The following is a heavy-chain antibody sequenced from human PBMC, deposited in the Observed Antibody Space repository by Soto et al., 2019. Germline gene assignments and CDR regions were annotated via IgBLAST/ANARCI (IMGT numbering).Heavy chain of an antibody. Sequence: PSETLSLTCAVYGGSFSGYYWSWIRQPPGKGLEWIGEINHSGSTNYNPSLKSRVTISVDTSKNQFSLKLSSVTAADTAVYYCARIPGEQQPSPGYYYGMDVWGQGTTVTVSS. CDR3: ARIPGEQQPSPGYYYGMDV. J-gene: IGHJ6*02. CDR2: INHSGST. D-gene: IGHD6-13*01. V-gene: IGHV4-34*01. CDR1: GGSFSGYY.